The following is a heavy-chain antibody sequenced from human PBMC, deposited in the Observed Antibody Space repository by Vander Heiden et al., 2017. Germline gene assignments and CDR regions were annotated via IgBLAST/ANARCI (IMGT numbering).Heavy chain of an antibody. CDR3: ARGRIAAAGVYYFDY. D-gene: IGHD6-13*01. Sequence: QVQLEESGGGVVQPGRSLRLSWVVSGFTFSSYPMHWVRQAPGKGLEWVAVIWYDGSNIYYADPVKGRFTISRDDSKNTVNLEMNSLRAEDTAVYYCARGRIAAAGVYYFDYWGQGALVTVSS. J-gene: IGHJ4*02. CDR1: GFTFSSYP. CDR2: IWYDGSNI. V-gene: IGHV3-33*01.